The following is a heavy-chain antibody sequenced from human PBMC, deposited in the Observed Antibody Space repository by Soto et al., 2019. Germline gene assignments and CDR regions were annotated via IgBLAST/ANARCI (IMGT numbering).Heavy chain of an antibody. Sequence: QVLLQESGPGLVKPPETLSLTCTVSGVSVNSGSFYWTWIRQPPGQGLEWIGFVSYSGTTKYNASLKSRVTISVDTSRSQISLKVSSVTAADTAVYYCARGATVTHSDYWGQGTLVTVSS. V-gene: IGHV4-61*01. J-gene: IGHJ4*02. CDR2: VSYSGTT. CDR1: GVSVNSGSFY. CDR3: ARGATVTHSDY. D-gene: IGHD4-17*01.